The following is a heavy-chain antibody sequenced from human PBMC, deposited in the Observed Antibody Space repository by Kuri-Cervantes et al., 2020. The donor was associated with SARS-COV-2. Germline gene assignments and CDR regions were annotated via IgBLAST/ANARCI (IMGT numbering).Heavy chain of an antibody. D-gene: IGHD3-22*01. J-gene: IGHJ4*02. Sequence: LSLTCAASGFTFSSYSMNWVRQAPGKGLEWVSSISSSSSYIYYADSVKGRFTISRDNAKNSLYLQMNSLRAEDTAVYYCASSQTYYYDSSGSPDDYWGQGTLVTVSS. CDR2: ISSSSSYI. CDR1: GFTFSSYS. CDR3: ASSQTYYYDSSGSPDDY. V-gene: IGHV3-21*01.